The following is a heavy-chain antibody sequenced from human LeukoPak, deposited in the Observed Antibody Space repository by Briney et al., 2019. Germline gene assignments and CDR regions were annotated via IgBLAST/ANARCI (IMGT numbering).Heavy chain of an antibody. D-gene: IGHD6-6*01. CDR3: SREAREYSSSSDSYYMDV. Sequence: PSETLSLTCTVSGGSISSYYWSWIRQPPGKGLEWIGYIYYSGSTNYNPSLKSRVTISVDTSKNQFSLKLSSVTAADTAVYYFSREAREYSSSSDSYYMDVWGKGTTVTVSS. V-gene: IGHV4-59*01. J-gene: IGHJ6*03. CDR2: IYYSGST. CDR1: GGSISSYY.